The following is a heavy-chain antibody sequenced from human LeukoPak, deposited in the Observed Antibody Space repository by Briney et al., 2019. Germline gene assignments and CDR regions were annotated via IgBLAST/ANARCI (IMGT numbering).Heavy chain of an antibody. CDR1: GFTFSSYA. V-gene: IGHV3-23*01. D-gene: IGHD3-3*01. CDR3: AKDGVLRFLEWFDYYFDY. CDR2: ISGSGGST. Sequence: PGGSLRLSCAASGFTFSSYAMSWVRQAPGKGLEWVSAISGSGGSTYYADSVKGRFTISRDNSKNTLYLQMNSLRAEDTAVYYCAKDGVLRFLEWFDYYFDYWGQGTLVTVSS. J-gene: IGHJ4*02.